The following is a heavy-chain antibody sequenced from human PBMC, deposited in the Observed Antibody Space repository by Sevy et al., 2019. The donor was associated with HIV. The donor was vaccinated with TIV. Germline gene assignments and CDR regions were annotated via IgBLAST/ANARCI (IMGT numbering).Heavy chain of an antibody. CDR3: AKNTAAVGVGGFDY. CDR1: GFTFSYSG. Sequence: GGSLRLSCAVSGFTFSYSGMHWVRQAPGKGLEWVTFIQFDGSSQYYAESVKGRFTILRDNTKNTLYLQMNSLRRDDTAVYYCAKNTAAVGVGGFDYWGQGALVTVSS. J-gene: IGHJ4*02. V-gene: IGHV3-30*02. CDR2: IQFDGSSQ. D-gene: IGHD2-8*02.